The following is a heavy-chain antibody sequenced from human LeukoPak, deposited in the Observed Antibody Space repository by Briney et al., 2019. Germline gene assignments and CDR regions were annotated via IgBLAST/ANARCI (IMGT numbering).Heavy chain of an antibody. CDR3: ARDHLQQLVWGAFDI. J-gene: IGHJ3*02. CDR1: GFTFSTYT. V-gene: IGHV3-30-3*01. D-gene: IGHD6-13*01. Sequence: GRSLRLSCAASGFTFSTYTLHWVRQAPGKGLEWVAGISYDGSNKYYADSVKDRFTISRGNFKNSLQLQMNSLTTEDTAIYYCARDHLQQLVWGAFDIWGLGTVVTVSS. CDR2: ISYDGSNK.